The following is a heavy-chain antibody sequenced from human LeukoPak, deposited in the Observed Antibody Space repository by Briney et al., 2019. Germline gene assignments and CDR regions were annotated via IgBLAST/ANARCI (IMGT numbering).Heavy chain of an antibody. Sequence: GGSLRLSCAASGFTLSSYAMSWVRQAPAKGLEWVSAISGSGCSTYYADSVKGRFTISRDNSKNTLYLQMNSLRAEDTAVYYCAKDGSGSYYEFDYWGQGTLVTVSS. CDR3: AKDGSGSYYEFDY. CDR2: ISGSGCST. V-gene: IGHV3-23*01. D-gene: IGHD1-26*01. J-gene: IGHJ4*02. CDR1: GFTLSSYA.